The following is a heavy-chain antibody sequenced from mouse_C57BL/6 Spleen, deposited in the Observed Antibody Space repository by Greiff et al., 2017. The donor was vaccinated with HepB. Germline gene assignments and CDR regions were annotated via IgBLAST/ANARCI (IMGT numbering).Heavy chain of an antibody. CDR2: IDPSDSYT. CDR3: ARYWDYGSSYWYFDV. V-gene: IGHV1-59*01. CDR1: GYTFTSYW. D-gene: IGHD1-1*01. J-gene: IGHJ1*03. Sequence: QVQLQQPGAELVRPGTSVKLSCKAPGYTFTSYWMHWVKQRPGQGLEWIGVIDPSDSYTNYNQKFKGKATLTVDTSSSTAYMQLSSLTSEDSAVYYCARYWDYGSSYWYFDVWGTGTTVTVSS.